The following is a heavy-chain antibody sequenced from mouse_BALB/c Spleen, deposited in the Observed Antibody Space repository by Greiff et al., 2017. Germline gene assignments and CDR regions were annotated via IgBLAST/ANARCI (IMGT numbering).Heavy chain of an antibody. CDR3: ARGGYYYGSSYQAWFAY. CDR1: GFTFSSYA. J-gene: IGHJ3*01. Sequence: EVKLVESGGDLVKPGGSLKLSCAASGFTFSSYAMSWVRQTPEKRLEWVASISSGGSTYYPDSVKGRFTISRDNARNILYLQMSSLRSEDTAMYYWARGGYYYGSSYQAWFAYWGQGTLVTVSA. D-gene: IGHD1-1*01. CDR2: ISSGGST. V-gene: IGHV5-6-5*01.